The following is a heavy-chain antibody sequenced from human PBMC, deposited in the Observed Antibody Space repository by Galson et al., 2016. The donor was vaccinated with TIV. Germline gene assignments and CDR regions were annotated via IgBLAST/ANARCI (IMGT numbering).Heavy chain of an antibody. CDR1: GYTFTSSG. Sequence: SVKVSCKASGYTFTSSGINWVRQAPGQGLEWMGGIMPIFGTPEYAQTFQGRLTITADESTSTAYMELSSLRSEDTAVFYCARIEDSYGKYYYYYYMDVWGKGTTVIVSS. CDR3: ARIEDSYGKYYYYYYMDV. J-gene: IGHJ6*03. D-gene: IGHD5-18*01. CDR2: IMPIFGTP. V-gene: IGHV1-69*13.